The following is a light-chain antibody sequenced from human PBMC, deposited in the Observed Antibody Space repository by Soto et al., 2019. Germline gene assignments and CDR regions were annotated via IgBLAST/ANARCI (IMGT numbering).Light chain of an antibody. CDR3: ATWDGSLSVVV. CDR1: SSNVGDNF. CDR2: ENH. V-gene: IGLV1-51*01. J-gene: IGLJ3*02. Sequence: QSVLTQPPSVSAAPGQRVTISCSGTSSNVGDNFVSWYQQPPEAAPKLLIYENHKRPSRIPDRFSGSKSGTSATLGITGLQTGDEVDYYCATWDGSLSVVVFGGGTKLTVL.